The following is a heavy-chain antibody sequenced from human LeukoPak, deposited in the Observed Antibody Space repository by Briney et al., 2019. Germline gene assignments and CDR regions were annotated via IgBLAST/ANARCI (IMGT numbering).Heavy chain of an antibody. CDR3: AKDVRAATGASGYY. Sequence: GGSLRLSCAASGFTFSSYAMSWVRQAPGKGLEWVSAISGSGGSTYYADSVKGRFTISRDNSRNTLYLQMNSLRAEDSAIYYCAKDVRAATGASGYYWGQGTLVTVSS. J-gene: IGHJ4*02. CDR1: GFTFSSYA. V-gene: IGHV3-23*01. CDR2: ISGSGGST. D-gene: IGHD6-13*01.